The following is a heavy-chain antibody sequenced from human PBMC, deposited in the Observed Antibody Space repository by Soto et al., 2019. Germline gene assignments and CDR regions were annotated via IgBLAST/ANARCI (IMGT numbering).Heavy chain of an antibody. CDR1: GFTFSSYG. CDR2: ISYDGSNK. J-gene: IGHJ4*02. Sequence: GGSLRLSCAASGFTFSSYGMHWVRQAPGKGLEWVAVISYDGSNKYYADSVKGRFTISRDNSKNTLYLQMNSLRAEDTAVYYCAKGMDFDWLLLDYWGQGTLVTVSS. V-gene: IGHV3-30*18. CDR3: AKGMDFDWLLLDY. D-gene: IGHD3-9*01.